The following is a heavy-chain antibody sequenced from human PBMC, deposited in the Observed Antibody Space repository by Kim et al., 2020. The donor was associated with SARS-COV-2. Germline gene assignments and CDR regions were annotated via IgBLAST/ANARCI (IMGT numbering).Heavy chain of an antibody. CDR2: INHSGST. J-gene: IGHJ6*01. Sequence: SETLSLTCAVYGGSFSGYYWSWIRQPPGKGLEWIGEINHSGSTNYNPSLKSRVTISVDTSKNQFSLKLSSVTAADTAVYYCARSARIILRYFDWLRGMDV. V-gene: IGHV4-34*01. D-gene: IGHD3-9*01. CDR3: ARSARIILRYFDWLRGMDV. CDR1: GGSFSGYY.